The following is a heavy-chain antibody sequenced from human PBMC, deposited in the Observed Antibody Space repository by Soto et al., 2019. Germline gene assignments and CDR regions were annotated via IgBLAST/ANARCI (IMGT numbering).Heavy chain of an antibody. Sequence: QVQLVQSGAEVKKPGASVKVSCKASGYIFTTYGVTWVRQAPGQGLEWIGWISPHNGETKFVQKFQGRVTMTTDTSTLTAYMELKTLRSDDTAVYYCARWITGSYSDWFDPWGQGTLVTVSS. V-gene: IGHV1-18*04. J-gene: IGHJ5*02. CDR2: ISPHNGET. D-gene: IGHD1-26*01. CDR1: GYIFTTYG. CDR3: ARWITGSYSDWFDP.